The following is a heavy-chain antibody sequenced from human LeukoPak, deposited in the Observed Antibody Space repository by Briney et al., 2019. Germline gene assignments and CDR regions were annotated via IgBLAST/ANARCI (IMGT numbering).Heavy chain of an antibody. CDR2: INPSGGST. CDR3: ARDLFAYYDFWSPPRGY. J-gene: IGHJ4*02. Sequence: GASVKVSCKASGYTFTSYYMHWVRQAPGQGLEWMGIINPSGGSTSYAQKFQGKVTMTGDMSISTAYMELSRLMSDDTAVYYCARDLFAYYDFWSPPRGYWGQGTLVTVSS. CDR1: GYTFTSYY. V-gene: IGHV1-46*01. D-gene: IGHD3-3*01.